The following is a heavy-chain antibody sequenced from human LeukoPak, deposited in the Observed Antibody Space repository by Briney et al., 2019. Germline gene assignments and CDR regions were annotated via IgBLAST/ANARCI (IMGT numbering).Heavy chain of an antibody. J-gene: IGHJ4*02. CDR3: ARKLYYGDYFDY. Sequence: SETLSLTCAVSGYSISRGYYWGWIRPPPGKGLEWIGTIYHSGSTYYNPSLESRVPISVDTSKNQFSLKLNSVTAADTAVYYCARKLYYGDYFDYWGQGALVTVSS. V-gene: IGHV4-38-2*01. CDR1: GYSISRGYY. CDR2: IYHSGST. D-gene: IGHD2-8*01.